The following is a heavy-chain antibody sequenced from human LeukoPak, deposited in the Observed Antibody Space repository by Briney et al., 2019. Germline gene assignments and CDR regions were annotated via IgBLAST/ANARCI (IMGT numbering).Heavy chain of an antibody. CDR1: GFAFSSSW. CDR3: SRDAVYSSFDY. V-gene: IGHV3-7*05. CDR2: IKEDGSRK. D-gene: IGHD4-11*01. J-gene: IGHJ4*02. Sequence: GGSLRLSCAASGFAFSSSWMAWIRQAPGKGLEWVANIKEDGSRKNYIDPVKGRFTISRDNAKNSLYLQRNSLRAQTTALYFCSRDAVYSSFDYWGQGTLVTVSS.